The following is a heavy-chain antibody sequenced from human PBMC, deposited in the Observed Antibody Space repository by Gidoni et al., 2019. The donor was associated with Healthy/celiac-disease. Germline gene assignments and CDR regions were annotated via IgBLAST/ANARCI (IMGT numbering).Heavy chain of an antibody. Sequence: EVQLVESGGGLVKPGGSLRLACAASGFTLSTAWMSWFRQAQGKGREWVGRNKSKTDGRTKDYAAPLKGRFSSVSDASKNTLYLQMNSLKAEDTAVYYCTTEDSGGYWGADYWGQGTRVTVSS. V-gene: IGHV3-15*01. J-gene: IGHJ4*02. D-gene: IGHD1-26*01. CDR3: TTEDSGGYWGADY. CDR2: NKSKTDGRTK. CDR1: GFTLSTAW.